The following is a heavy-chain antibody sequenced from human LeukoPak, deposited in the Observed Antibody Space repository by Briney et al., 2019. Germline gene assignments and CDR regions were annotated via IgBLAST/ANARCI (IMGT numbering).Heavy chain of an antibody. V-gene: IGHV1-2*02. CDR3: ARGPGGRSGYYPLEDHYYYQYMDV. CDR1: GYTFTGYY. Sequence: ASVKVSCKASGYTFTGYYMHWVRQAPGQGLEWMGWINPNSGGTNYAQKFQGRVTMTRDTSISTAYMELSRLRSDDTAVYYCARGPGGRSGYYPLEDHYYYQYMDVWGKGTTVTVSS. J-gene: IGHJ6*03. CDR2: INPNSGGT. D-gene: IGHD3-22*01.